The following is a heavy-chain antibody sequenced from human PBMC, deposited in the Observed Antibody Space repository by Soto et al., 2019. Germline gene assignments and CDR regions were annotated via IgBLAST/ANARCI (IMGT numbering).Heavy chain of an antibody. J-gene: IGHJ5*02. CDR3: GRKNIEGVGAATENWFDP. D-gene: IGHD2-15*01. CDR1: GFTFSSYG. CDR2: IWYDGSNK. V-gene: IGHV3-33*01. Sequence: GGSLRLSCAASGFTFSSYGMHWVRQAPGKGLEWVAVIWYDGSNKYYADSVKGRFTISRDNSKNTLYLQMNSLRAEDTAVYYGGRKNIEGVGAATENWFDPWGQGTLVTVSS.